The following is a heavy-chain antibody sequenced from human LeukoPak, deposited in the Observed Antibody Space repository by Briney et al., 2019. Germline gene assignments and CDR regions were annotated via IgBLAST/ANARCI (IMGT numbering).Heavy chain of an antibody. V-gene: IGHV3-7*01. Sequence: GGSLRLSCAASGFTFSSYAMSWVRQAPGKGLEWVANIKQDGSEKYYVDSVKGRFTISRDNAKNSLYLQMNSLRAEDTAVYYCARSSYYYDSSGYYSYWGQGTLVTVSS. CDR1: GFTFSSYA. J-gene: IGHJ4*02. CDR3: ARSSYYYDSSGYYSY. D-gene: IGHD3-22*01. CDR2: IKQDGSEK.